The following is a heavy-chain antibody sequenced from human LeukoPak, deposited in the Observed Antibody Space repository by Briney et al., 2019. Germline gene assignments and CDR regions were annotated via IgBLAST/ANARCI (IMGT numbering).Heavy chain of an antibody. D-gene: IGHD6-13*01. Sequence: PGGSLRLSCAASGFTSSDYYMSWIRQAPGKGLEWVSYISSSGNSTYYSDSVRGRFTISRDNAKNSLHLQMNSLRAEDTAVYYCARDGGSSWYFDYWGQGTLATVSS. CDR3: ARDGGSSWYFDY. CDR1: GFTSSDYY. J-gene: IGHJ4*02. V-gene: IGHV3-11*04. CDR2: ISSSGNST.